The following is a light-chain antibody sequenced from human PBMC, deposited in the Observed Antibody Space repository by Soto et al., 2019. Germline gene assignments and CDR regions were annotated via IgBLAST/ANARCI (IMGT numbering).Light chain of an antibody. J-gene: IGKJ1*01. CDR2: GAS. CDR1: QAISNY. CDR3: LQHSSYPWT. V-gene: IGKV1-17*03. Sequence: DIPMTQSPSAMSAAVGDRVTFTCRASQAISNYVVWFQQKPGKVPKRLIYGASSLESGVPWRFSGSGSGTEFTLTISSLQPEDFATYYCLQHSSYPWTFGQGTKVEIK.